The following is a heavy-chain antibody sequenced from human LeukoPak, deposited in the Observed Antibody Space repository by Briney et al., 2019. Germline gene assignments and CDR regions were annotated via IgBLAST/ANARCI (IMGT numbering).Heavy chain of an antibody. Sequence: SETLSLTCTVYGGSFSGYYWSWIRQPPGKGLEWIGEINHSGSTNYNPSLKSRVTISVDTSKNQFSLKLSSVAAADTAVYYCARVTGYMIEDYFDYWGQGTLVTVSS. CDR2: INHSGST. J-gene: IGHJ4*02. V-gene: IGHV4-34*01. CDR1: GGSFSGYY. D-gene: IGHD3-22*01. CDR3: ARVTGYMIEDYFDY.